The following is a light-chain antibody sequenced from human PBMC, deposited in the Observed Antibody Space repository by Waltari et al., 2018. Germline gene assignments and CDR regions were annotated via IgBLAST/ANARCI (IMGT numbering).Light chain of an antibody. CDR3: ETGGHGTWV. CDR2: VNSDGRH. Sequence: QLVLTQSPSASASLGASVKPTCTLSSGHSSNIIAWLQQQPGKGPRYLMKVNSDGRHRKGDGIPGRFAGASSGAERYLPVSSLQSEDEADYYCETGGHGTWVFGGGTKLTVL. CDR1: SGHSSNI. V-gene: IGLV4-69*01. J-gene: IGLJ3*02.